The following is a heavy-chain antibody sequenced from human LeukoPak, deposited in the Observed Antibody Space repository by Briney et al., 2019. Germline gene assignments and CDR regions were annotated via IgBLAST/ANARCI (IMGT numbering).Heavy chain of an antibody. Sequence: GGSLRLPCAASGFTFSSYRMSWVPQAPAKGLEWVANIKQDGSEKSYVDSERGRFTISRDNANNPLYLQTNSLRADHTPVYYCARDGGYYYGSGRQLGDYWGEGGLVTVSS. CDR1: GFTFSSYR. CDR3: ARDGGYYYGSGRQLGDY. V-gene: IGHV3-7*01. J-gene: IGHJ4*02. CDR2: IKQDGSEK. D-gene: IGHD3-10*01.